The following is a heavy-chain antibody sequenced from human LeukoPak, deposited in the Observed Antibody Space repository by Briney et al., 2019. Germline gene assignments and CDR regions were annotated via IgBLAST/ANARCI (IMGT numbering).Heavy chain of an antibody. J-gene: IGHJ5*02. CDR1: GYTFTSYG. CDR3: ARTYYYGSGSYYLNWFDP. Sequence: ASVTPSCKASGYTFTSYGISWVRQAPGQGLEWMGWINTYNGNTNYAQKFQGRVTMTTDTSTSTAYMELRSLRSDDTAVYYCARTYYYGSGSYYLNWFDPWGQRTLVTVSS. D-gene: IGHD3-10*01. V-gene: IGHV1-18*01. CDR2: INTYNGNT.